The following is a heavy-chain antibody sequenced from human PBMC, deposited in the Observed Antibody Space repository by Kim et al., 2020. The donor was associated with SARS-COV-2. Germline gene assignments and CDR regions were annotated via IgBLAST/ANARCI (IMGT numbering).Heavy chain of an antibody. D-gene: IGHD6-13*01. CDR3: ARAGPAAARNNWFDP. Sequence: VSVKSRITINPDPSKNQFSLQLNSVTPEDTAVYYCARAGPAAARNNWFDPWGQGTLVTVSS. J-gene: IGHJ5*02. V-gene: IGHV6-1*01.